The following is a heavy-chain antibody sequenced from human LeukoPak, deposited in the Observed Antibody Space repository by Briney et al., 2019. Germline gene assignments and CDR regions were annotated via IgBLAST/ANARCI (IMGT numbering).Heavy chain of an antibody. CDR1: GDSVSSNSAA. Sequence: SQTLSLTRAISGDSVSSNSAAWNWIRQSPSRGLEWLGRIYYRSKWYNDYAVSVKSRITINPDTSKNQFSLQLNSVTPEDTAVYYCAREEYSSGWYRPYYFDYWGQGTLVTVSS. D-gene: IGHD6-19*01. J-gene: IGHJ4*02. CDR2: IYYRSKWYN. V-gene: IGHV6-1*01. CDR3: AREEYSSGWYRPYYFDY.